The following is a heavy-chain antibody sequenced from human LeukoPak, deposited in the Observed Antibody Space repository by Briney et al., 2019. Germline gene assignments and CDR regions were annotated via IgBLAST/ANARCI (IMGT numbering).Heavy chain of an antibody. Sequence: GGSLRLSCAASGFAFSTYWMHWVRQAPGKGLVWVSRIDSDGTRTTYADSVKGRFTISRDNAKNTLYLQMNSLRAEDTAVYYCARGPNCGGDCSWGQGTLVTVSS. D-gene: IGHD2-21*02. CDR3: ARGPNCGGDCS. CDR2: IDSDGTRT. J-gene: IGHJ5*02. CDR1: GFAFSTYW. V-gene: IGHV3-74*01.